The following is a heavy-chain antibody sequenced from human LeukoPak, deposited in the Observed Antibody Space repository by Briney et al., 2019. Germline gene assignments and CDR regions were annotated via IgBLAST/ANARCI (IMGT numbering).Heavy chain of an antibody. CDR1: GGSISSYY. V-gene: IGHV4-59*01. CDR3: AREATVTTGEYFDY. CDR2: IYYGGST. J-gene: IGHJ4*02. D-gene: IGHD4-17*01. Sequence: SETLSLTCTVSGGSISSYYWSWLRQPPRTDLKGIGNIYYGGSTNYNPSLTSRITISVDTSTNQFYLKLSSVTAADTAVDYCAREATVTTGEYFDYWGQGTLVTVSS.